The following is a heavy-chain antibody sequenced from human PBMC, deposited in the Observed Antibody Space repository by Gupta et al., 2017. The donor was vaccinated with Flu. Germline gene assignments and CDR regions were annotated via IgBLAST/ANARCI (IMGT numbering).Heavy chain of an antibody. CDR1: GGSFSGYY. CDR2: INHSGST. D-gene: IGHD2-15*01. J-gene: IGHJ4*02. Sequence: QVQLQQWGAGLLKPSETLSLTCAVYGGSFSGYYWSWIRQPPGKGLEWIGEINHSGSTNYNPSLKSRVTISVDTSKNQFSLKLSSVTAADTAVYYCARGPGYCSGGSCYPGYYFDYWGQGTLVTVSS. V-gene: IGHV4-34*01. CDR3: ARGPGYCSGGSCYPGYYFDY.